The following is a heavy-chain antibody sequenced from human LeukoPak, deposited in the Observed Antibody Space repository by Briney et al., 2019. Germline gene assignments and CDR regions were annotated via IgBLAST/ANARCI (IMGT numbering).Heavy chain of an antibody. Sequence: SETLSLTCTVSGGSISSGGYYWSWIRQHPGKGLEWIGYIYYSGSTYYNPSLKSRVTISVDTSKNQFSLKLSSVTAADTAVYYCAREVTQYNWFDPWGQGTTVTVSS. V-gene: IGHV4-31*03. CDR2: IYYSGST. J-gene: IGHJ5*01. D-gene: IGHD2-21*02. CDR3: AREVTQYNWFDP. CDR1: GGSISSGGYY.